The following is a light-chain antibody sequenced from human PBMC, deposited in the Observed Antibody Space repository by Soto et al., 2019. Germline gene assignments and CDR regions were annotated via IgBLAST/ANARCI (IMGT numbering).Light chain of an antibody. CDR2: EVS. J-gene: IGLJ1*01. CDR3: SSYARPTFYA. CDR1: SSDVGDYDY. V-gene: IGLV2-14*01. Sequence: QSALTQPASVSGSPGQSITISCTGTSSDVGDYDYVSWYQQHPGKAPKLMIYEVSNRPSGVSNRFSGSKSGNTASLTISGLQAEDEAEFYCSSYARPTFYAFATGTKLTVL.